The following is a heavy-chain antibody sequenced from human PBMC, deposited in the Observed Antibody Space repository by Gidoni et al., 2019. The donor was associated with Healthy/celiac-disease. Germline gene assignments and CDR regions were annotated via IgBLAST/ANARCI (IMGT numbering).Heavy chain of an antibody. D-gene: IGHD3-22*01. V-gene: IGHV3-30*18. Sequence: QVQLVESGGGVVQPGRSLRLSCAASGFTFSSYGMHWVRQAPGKGLEWVAVIAYDGSNKYYADSVKGRFTISRDNSKNTLYLQMNSLRAEDTAVYYCAKGGPYYYDSSGYYPPGYWGQGTLVTVSS. CDR3: AKGGPYYYDSSGYYPPGY. J-gene: IGHJ4*02. CDR1: GFTFSSYG. CDR2: IAYDGSNK.